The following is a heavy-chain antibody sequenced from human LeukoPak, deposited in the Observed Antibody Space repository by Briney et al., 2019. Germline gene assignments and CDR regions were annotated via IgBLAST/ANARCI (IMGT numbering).Heavy chain of an antibody. J-gene: IGHJ6*03. Sequence: SETLSLTCTVSGYSISSGYYWGWIRQPPGKGLEWIGSIYHSGSTYYNPSLKSRVTISVDTSKNQFSLKLSSVTAADTAVYYCARGRLSWVVYYYYYYMDVWGKGTTVTVSS. V-gene: IGHV4-38-2*02. CDR3: ARGRLSWVVYYYYYYMDV. CDR1: GYSISSGYY. D-gene: IGHD2-15*01. CDR2: IYHSGST.